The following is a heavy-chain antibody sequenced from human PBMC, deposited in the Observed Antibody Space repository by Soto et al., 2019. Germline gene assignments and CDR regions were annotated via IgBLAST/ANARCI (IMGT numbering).Heavy chain of an antibody. Sequence: VHLEESGGGLVQPGGSLRLSCAASGFTFSSYWMNWVRQAPGKGLEWVANINQDGNEDNLLDSVKGRFTISRDNAKNSLFLQMNSLGVHDTDVYYCASTGDGHHDFLDFWGQGAPVSVSS. D-gene: IGHD1-1*01. V-gene: IGHV3-7*01. CDR3: ASTGDGHHDFLDF. CDR2: INQDGNED. J-gene: IGHJ4*02. CDR1: GFTFSSYW.